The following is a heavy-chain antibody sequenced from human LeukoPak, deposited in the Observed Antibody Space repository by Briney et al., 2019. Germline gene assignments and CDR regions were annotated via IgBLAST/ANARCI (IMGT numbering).Heavy chain of an antibody. CDR1: GFTFSDYA. J-gene: IGHJ4*02. CDR2: ISKDGSDK. D-gene: IGHD1-7*01. V-gene: IGHV3-30-3*01. Sequence: GGSLRLSCAASGFTFSDYAMHWVRQAPGKGLEWVAVISKDGSDKYYPGSVRGRFTTSRDNSKNTIYLQMDSLRAEDTAIYYCARDYWWNYDYWGQGTLVTVSS. CDR3: ARDYWWNYDY.